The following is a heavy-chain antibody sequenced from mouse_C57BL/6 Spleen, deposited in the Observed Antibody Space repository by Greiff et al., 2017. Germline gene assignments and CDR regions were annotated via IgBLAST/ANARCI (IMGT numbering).Heavy chain of an antibody. CDR3: ATGTNARDY. CDR1: GYTFTSYW. Sequence: VQLQQPGAELVRPGSSVKLSCKASGYTFTSYWMHWVKQRPIQGLEWIGNIDPSDSEPHYNQKFKDKATLTVDKSSSTAYMQLSSLTSEDSAVYYCATGTNARDYWGQGTSVTVSS. J-gene: IGHJ4*01. CDR2: IDPSDSEP. V-gene: IGHV1-52*01. D-gene: IGHD4-1*01.